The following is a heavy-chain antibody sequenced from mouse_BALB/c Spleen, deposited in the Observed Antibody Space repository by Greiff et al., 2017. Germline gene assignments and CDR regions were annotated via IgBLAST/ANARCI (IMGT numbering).Heavy chain of an antibody. CDR2: IYPGSGST. J-gene: IGHJ4*01. V-gene: IGHV1S22*01. CDR3: TRGGTDAMDY. D-gene: IGHD3-3*01. Sequence: LQQPGSELVRPGASVKLSCKASGYTFTSYWMHWVKQRHGQGLEWIGNIYPGSGSTNYDEKFKSKGTLTVDTSSSTAYMHLSSLTSEDSAVYYCTRGGTDAMDYWGQGTSVTVSS. CDR1: GYTFTSYW.